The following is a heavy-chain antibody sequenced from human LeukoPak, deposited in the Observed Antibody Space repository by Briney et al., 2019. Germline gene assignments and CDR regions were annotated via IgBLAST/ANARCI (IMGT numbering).Heavy chain of an antibody. Sequence: ASVKVSCKTSGYTFSTYDINWLRQAAGQGLEWMGWMNPNSANTGFAQKFQGRAAITRDTSTATAYLGLSSLTSEDTAVYYCARAIRYQLLSDYWGQGTLVTVSS. D-gene: IGHD2-2*01. V-gene: IGHV1-8*03. CDR2: MNPNSANT. CDR1: GYTFSTYD. CDR3: ARAIRYQLLSDY. J-gene: IGHJ4*02.